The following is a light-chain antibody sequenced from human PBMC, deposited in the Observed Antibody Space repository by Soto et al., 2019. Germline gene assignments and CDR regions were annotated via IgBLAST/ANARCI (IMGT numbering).Light chain of an antibody. V-gene: IGKV3-15*01. CDR1: QSVSSN. CDR2: GAS. J-gene: IGKJ5*01. CDR3: QQRQYWPPIT. Sequence: EMVMTQSPATLSVSPGERATLSCRASQSVSSNLAWYQVNPGQAPRLLIYGASARATGIPARFSGSGSGTEFTLTISSLQSEDFAIYYCQQRQYWPPITFGQGTRLEIK.